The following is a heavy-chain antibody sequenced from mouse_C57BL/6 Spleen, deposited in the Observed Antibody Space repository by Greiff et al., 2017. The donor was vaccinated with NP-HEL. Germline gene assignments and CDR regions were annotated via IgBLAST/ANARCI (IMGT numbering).Heavy chain of an antibody. Sequence: EVQLQQSVAELVRPGASVKLSCTASGFTIKNTYMHWVKQRPEQGLEWIGRIDPANGNTKYAPKFPGKATITADTSSNTAYLQLSILTSEDTSIYYCAREVITTVVAQYDFDYWGQGTTLTVSS. J-gene: IGHJ2*01. CDR3: AREVITTVVAQYDFDY. CDR2: IDPANGNT. CDR1: GFTIKNTY. D-gene: IGHD1-1*01. V-gene: IGHV14-3*01.